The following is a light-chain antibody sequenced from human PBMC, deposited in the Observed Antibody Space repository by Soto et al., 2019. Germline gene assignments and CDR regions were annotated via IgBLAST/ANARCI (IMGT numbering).Light chain of an antibody. J-gene: IGKJ4*01. V-gene: IGKV3-15*01. Sequence: EIVMTQSPATLSVSPGEGATLSCRASQSVSSNLAWYQQKPGQAPRLLILGASTRATGIPARFSGSGSGTEFSLSISAXXXXXXXIYYCQQYSNWPLTFGGGTKVGIK. CDR3: QQYSNWPLT. CDR1: QSVSSN. CDR2: GAS.